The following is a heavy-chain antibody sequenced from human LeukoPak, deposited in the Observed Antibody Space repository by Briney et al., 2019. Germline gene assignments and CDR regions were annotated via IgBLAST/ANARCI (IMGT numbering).Heavy chain of an antibody. CDR3: ARPIAYYDILTGYPINYMDV. V-gene: IGHV3-48*03. Sequence: GGSLRLSCAASGFTFSSYEMNWVRQAPGKGLEWVSYISSSGSTIYYADSVKGRFTISRDNAKNSVYLQMNSLRAEDTAVYYCARPIAYYDILTGYPINYMDVWGKGTTVTVSS. D-gene: IGHD3-9*01. CDR2: ISSSGSTI. J-gene: IGHJ6*03. CDR1: GFTFSSYE.